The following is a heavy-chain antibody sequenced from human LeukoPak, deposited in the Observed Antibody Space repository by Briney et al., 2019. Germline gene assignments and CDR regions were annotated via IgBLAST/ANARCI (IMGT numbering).Heavy chain of an antibody. J-gene: IGHJ6*02. Sequence: PGGSLRLSCAAFSSYAMSWVRQAPGKGLEWVSGISASGGSTYYADSVKGRFTVSRDNSKNTLYLQMNSLRAEDTAVYYCAKGMAIGGSSRSRYGMDVWGQGTTVTVSS. CDR3: AKGMAIGGSSRSRYGMDV. D-gene: IGHD6-13*01. CDR1: SSYA. V-gene: IGHV3-23*01. CDR2: ISASGGST.